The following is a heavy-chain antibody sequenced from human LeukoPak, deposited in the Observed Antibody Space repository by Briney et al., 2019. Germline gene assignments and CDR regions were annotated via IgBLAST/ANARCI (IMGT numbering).Heavy chain of an antibody. V-gene: IGHV1-2*02. J-gene: IGHJ3*01. CDR3: ARAYYSTSWYGV. CDR1: GYTFTGYY. CDR2: INPNSGGT. D-gene: IGHD2-2*01. Sequence: ASVKVSCKASGYTFTGYYMHWVRQAPGQGLEWMGWINPNSGGTNYAQKFQGRVTMTRDTSISTAYMELSRLRSDDTAVYYCARAYYSTSWYGVWGQGTLVTVSS.